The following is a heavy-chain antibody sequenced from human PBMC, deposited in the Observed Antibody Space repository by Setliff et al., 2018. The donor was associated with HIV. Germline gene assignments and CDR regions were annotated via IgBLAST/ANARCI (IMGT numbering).Heavy chain of an antibody. J-gene: IGHJ3*02. CDR1: GYSFTSYY. CDR2: INPSGGGT. V-gene: IGHV1-46*01. D-gene: IGHD6-19*01. CDR3: ATTSSGWYGEPGVNAFDI. Sequence: ASVKVSCKASGYSFTSYYIHWVRQAPGQGLEWMGIINPSGGGTSYAQKFQGRVTMTRDTSTSTVYMELSSLRSEDTAVYHCATTSSGWYGEPGVNAFDIWGQGTMVTVSS.